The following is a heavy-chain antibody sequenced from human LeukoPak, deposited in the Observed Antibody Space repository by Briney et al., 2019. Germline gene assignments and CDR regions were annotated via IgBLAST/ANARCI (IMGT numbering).Heavy chain of an antibody. CDR3: ARDGGASYYYYMDV. J-gene: IGHJ6*03. CDR2: IYHSGST. V-gene: IGHV4-38-2*02. CDR1: AYSISSGYY. D-gene: IGHD3-10*01. Sequence: SETLSLTCTVSAYSISSGYYWGWIRQPPGKGLEWIGSIYHSGSTYYNPSLKSRVTMSVDTSKNHFSLKVSSVTAADTAVYYCARDGGASYYYYMDVWGKGTTVTVSS.